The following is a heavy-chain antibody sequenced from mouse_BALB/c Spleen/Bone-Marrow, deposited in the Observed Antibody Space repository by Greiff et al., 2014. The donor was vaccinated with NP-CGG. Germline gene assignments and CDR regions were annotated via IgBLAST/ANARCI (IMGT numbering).Heavy chain of an antibody. D-gene: IGHD2-3*01. CDR3: TRHGGYYPYYYAMDY. J-gene: IGHJ4*01. CDR2: ISHGGGTT. V-gene: IGHV5-12-1*01. Sequence: EVKLVESGGGLVKPGGSLKLSCAASGFAFSSYDMSWVRQTPEKRLEWVAYISHGGGTTYYSDTVMGRFTISRDNAKNTLYLQMSSLKSEDTAIYYCTRHGGYYPYYYAMDYWGQGTSVTVSS. CDR1: GFAFSSYD.